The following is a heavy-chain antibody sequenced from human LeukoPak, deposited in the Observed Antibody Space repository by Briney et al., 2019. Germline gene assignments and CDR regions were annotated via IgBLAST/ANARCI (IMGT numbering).Heavy chain of an antibody. CDR1: GGTFSSYA. CDR2: ISGYNGNT. V-gene: IGHV1-18*01. Sequence: ASVKVSCKASGGTFSSYAISWVRQAPGQGLEWMGWISGYNGNTNYAQKLQGRVTMTTDTSTSTAYMELRSLRSDDTAAYYCARTLGYCSGGSCYASFPHEPNWFDPWGQGTLVTVSS. CDR3: ARTLGYCSGGSCYASFPHEPNWFDP. D-gene: IGHD2-15*01. J-gene: IGHJ5*02.